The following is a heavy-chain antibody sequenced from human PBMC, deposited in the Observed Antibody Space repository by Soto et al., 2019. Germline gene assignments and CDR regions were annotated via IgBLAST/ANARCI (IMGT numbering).Heavy chain of an antibody. CDR2: INPILSMS. Sequence: VQLVQSGAEVKRPGSSVKVSCKASGDTFAFYSINWVRQAPGLGLEWMGRINPILSMSNYAQRFQGRVTMTADKSTSTAYMVLNSLRSEDTAIYYCATIYGSGYRALDYWGQGALVTVSS. CDR1: GDTFAFYS. CDR3: ATIYGSGYRALDY. V-gene: IGHV1-69*02. J-gene: IGHJ4*02. D-gene: IGHD3-10*01.